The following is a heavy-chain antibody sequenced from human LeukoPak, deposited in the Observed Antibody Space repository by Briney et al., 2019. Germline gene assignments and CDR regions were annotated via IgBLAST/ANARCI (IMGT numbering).Heavy chain of an antibody. V-gene: IGHV3-30*02. CDR2: IRYDGSDK. J-gene: IGHJ4*02. CDR1: GFTFSNYG. CDR3: AKDRGGYCSSSSCMVDY. Sequence: GGSLRLSCAASGFTFSNYGMHWVRQAPGKGLEWVAFIRYDGSDKDYADSVKGRFTISRDNPKNTLYLQMNSLRAEDTAVYYCAKDRGGYCSSSSCMVDYWGQGTLATVSS. D-gene: IGHD2-2*01.